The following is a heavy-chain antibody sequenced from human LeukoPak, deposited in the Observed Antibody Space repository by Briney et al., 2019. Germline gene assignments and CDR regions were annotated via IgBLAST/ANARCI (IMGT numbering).Heavy chain of an antibody. J-gene: IGHJ3*02. V-gene: IGHV3-30*02. CDR1: EFTFRSYG. CDR3: AKVASYGSADGFDI. Sequence: GGSLKLSCGASEFTFRSYGMHWVRQAPGKGLEWVAFIRYDGSNKYYADSVKGRFTLSRDNSKNMLYLQMNSLRAEDTANYHCAKVASYGSADGFDIWGQGTTVTVSS. CDR2: IRYDGSNK. D-gene: IGHD3-10*01.